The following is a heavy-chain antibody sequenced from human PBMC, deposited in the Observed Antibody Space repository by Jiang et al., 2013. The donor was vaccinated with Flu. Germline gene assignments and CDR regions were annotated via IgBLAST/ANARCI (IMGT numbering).Heavy chain of an antibody. D-gene: IGHD3-16*02. CDR1: GFSLSTSGVR. CDR3: ARNWGSFRIFEY. CDR2: IDWDDDK. J-gene: IGHJ4*02. V-gene: IGHV2-70*04. Sequence: QTLTLTCTFSGFSLSTSGVRVSWIRQPPGKALEWLARIDWDDDKFYSPSLKTRLTISKDTSRNQVVLTMTNMDPVDTATYYCARNWGSFRIFEYWGQGTLVTVSS.